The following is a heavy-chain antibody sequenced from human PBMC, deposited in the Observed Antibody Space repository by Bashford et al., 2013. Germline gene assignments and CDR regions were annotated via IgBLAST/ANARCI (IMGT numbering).Heavy chain of an antibody. Sequence: WVRQAPGQGLEWMGWIDPDSGDTKFAQRLKGRVTMTRDTSISTAYMELSSLRSDDTAVYFCARDGPVVGVWNAFDVWGQGTVVTVSS. V-gene: IGHV1-2*02. D-gene: IGHD1-26*01. J-gene: IGHJ3*01. CDR2: IDPDSGDT. CDR3: ARDGPVVGVWNAFDV.